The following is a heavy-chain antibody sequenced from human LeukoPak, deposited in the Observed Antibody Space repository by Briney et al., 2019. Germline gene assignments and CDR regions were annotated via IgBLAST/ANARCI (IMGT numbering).Heavy chain of an antibody. CDR1: GGSFSGYY. CDR3: ARVRGSKWVARFDY. V-gene: IGHV4-34*01. J-gene: IGHJ4*02. CDR2: INHSGST. D-gene: IGHD6-19*01. Sequence: PSETLSLTCAVYGGSFSGYYWSWIRQSPGKGLEWIGEINHSGSTNYNPSLKSRGTISVDTSKNQFSLKLSSVTAADTAVYYCARVRGSKWVARFDYWGQGTLVTVSS.